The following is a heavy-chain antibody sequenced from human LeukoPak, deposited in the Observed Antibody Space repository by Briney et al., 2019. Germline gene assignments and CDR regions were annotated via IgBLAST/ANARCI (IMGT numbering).Heavy chain of an antibody. Sequence: ASVKVSCKASGYTFNIYAMHWVRQAPGQGLEWMGIINPSGGSTSYAQKFQGRVTMTRDMSTSTDYMELSSLRSEDTAIYYCARDNSVGDNAWWFDPWGQGTLVTVSS. J-gene: IGHJ5*02. CDR2: INPSGGST. CDR1: GYTFNIYA. D-gene: IGHD1-26*01. CDR3: ARDNSVGDNAWWFDP. V-gene: IGHV1-46*02.